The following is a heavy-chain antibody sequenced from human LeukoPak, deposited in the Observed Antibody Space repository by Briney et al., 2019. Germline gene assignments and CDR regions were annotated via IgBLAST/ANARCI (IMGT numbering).Heavy chain of an antibody. CDR2: ISYDGSNK. CDR3: ARGTPSSSGWLYYGMDV. D-gene: IGHD6-19*01. V-gene: IGHV3-30-3*01. J-gene: IGHJ6*02. Sequence: GRSLRLSCAASGFTFSSYAMHWVRQAPGKGLEWVAVISYDGSNKYYADSVKGRFTISRDNSKNTLYLQMNSLRAEGTAVYYCARGTPSSSGWLYYGMDVWGQGTTVTVSS. CDR1: GFTFSSYA.